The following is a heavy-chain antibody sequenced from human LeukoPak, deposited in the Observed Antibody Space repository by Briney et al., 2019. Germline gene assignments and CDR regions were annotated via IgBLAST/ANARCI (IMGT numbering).Heavy chain of an antibody. CDR3: TRPRWGYYDSSGYNDAFDI. CDR1: GFTFSGSA. V-gene: IGHV3-73*01. CDR2: IRSKANSYAT. D-gene: IGHD3-22*01. Sequence: GGSLRLSCAASGFTFSGSAMHWVRQASGKGLEWVGRIRSKANSYATAYAASVKGRFTISRDDSKNMAYLQMNSLKTEDTAVYYCTRPRWGYYDSSGYNDAFDIWGQGTMVTVSS. J-gene: IGHJ3*02.